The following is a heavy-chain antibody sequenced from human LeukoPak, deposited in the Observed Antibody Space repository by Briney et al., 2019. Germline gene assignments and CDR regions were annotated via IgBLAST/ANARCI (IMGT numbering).Heavy chain of an antibody. J-gene: IGHJ4*02. Sequence: PGGSLRLSCAASGFISSSYWMHWVRQPPGKGLVYIACINTDGFSTSYADSVKGRFTISRDNAKNSLYLQMNSLRAEDTAVYFCARASTTVPNLLDNWGQGTLVTVSS. CDR3: ARASTTVPNLLDN. CDR1: GFISSSYW. V-gene: IGHV3-74*01. D-gene: IGHD4-17*01. CDR2: INTDGFST.